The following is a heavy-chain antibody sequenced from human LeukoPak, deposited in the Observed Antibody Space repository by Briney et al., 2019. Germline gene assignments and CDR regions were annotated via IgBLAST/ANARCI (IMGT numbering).Heavy chain of an antibody. CDR2: IIPILGIA. CDR1: GGTFSSDS. Sequence: SVKVSCKASGGTFSSDSISWVRQAPGQGLEWMGRIIPILGIANYAQKFQGRVTITADKSTSTAYMELSSLRSEDTAVYYCARGVHGSEFDYWGQGTLVTVSS. D-gene: IGHD1-26*01. J-gene: IGHJ4*02. V-gene: IGHV1-69*02. CDR3: ARGVHGSEFDY.